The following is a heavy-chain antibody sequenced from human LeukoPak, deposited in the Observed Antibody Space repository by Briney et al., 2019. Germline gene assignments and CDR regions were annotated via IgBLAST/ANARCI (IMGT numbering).Heavy chain of an antibody. J-gene: IGHJ4*02. CDR3: ARYNPVAGTGGFDY. Sequence: SETLSLTCTVSGGSISSYYWSWIRQPPGKGLEWMGYIYYSGSTNYNPSLKSRVTISVDTSKNQFSLKLSSVTAADTAVYYCARYNPVAGTGGFDYWRQGTLVTVSS. D-gene: IGHD6-19*01. CDR1: GGSISSYY. V-gene: IGHV4-59*08. CDR2: IYYSGST.